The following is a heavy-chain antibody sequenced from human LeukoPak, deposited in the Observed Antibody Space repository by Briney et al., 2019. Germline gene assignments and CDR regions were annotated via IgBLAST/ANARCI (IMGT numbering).Heavy chain of an antibody. CDR3: ARPLREGDFDFNY. D-gene: IGHD2-21*01. CDR2: MNPNSGNT. V-gene: IGHV1-8*01. J-gene: IGHJ4*02. Sequence: ASVNVSCKASGYIFISHDINWVRRAAGQGLEWIGWMNPNSGNTGYAQKFQGRVTMTANISLNTAYMDLSSLRSEDTAVYYCARPLREGDFDFNYWGQGTQVIVSS. CDR1: GYIFISHD.